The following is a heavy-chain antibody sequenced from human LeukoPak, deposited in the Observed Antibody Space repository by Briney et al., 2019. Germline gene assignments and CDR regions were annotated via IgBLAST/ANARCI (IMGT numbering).Heavy chain of an antibody. Sequence: PSETLSLTCAVYGGSFSGYYWSWIRQPPGKGLEWIGEINHSGSTNYNPSLKSRVTISVDTSKNQFSLKLSSVTAADTAVYYCARETSPSGIVGAIRFDYWGQGTLVTVSS. CDR2: INHSGST. CDR3: ARETSPSGIVGAIRFDY. D-gene: IGHD1-26*01. J-gene: IGHJ4*02. CDR1: GGSFSGYY. V-gene: IGHV4-34*01.